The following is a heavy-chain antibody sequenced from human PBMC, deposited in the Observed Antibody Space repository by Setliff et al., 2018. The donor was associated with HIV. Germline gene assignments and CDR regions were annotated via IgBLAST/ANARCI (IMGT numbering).Heavy chain of an antibody. J-gene: IGHJ6*02. V-gene: IGHV1-3*01. D-gene: IGHD2-15*01. Sequence: ASVKVSCKAYGYIIVDYDINWVRQAPGQGLEWMGWINAGNGNTKYSQKFQGRVTITRDTSASTAYMELSSLRSEDTAVYYCASERIFEELGYYGMDVWGQGTTVTVSS. CDR2: INAGNGNT. CDR3: ASERIFEELGYYGMDV. CDR1: GYIIVDYD.